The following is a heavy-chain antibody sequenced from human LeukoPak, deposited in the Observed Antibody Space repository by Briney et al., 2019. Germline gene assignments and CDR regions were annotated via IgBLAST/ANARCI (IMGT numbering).Heavy chain of an antibody. CDR2: IYYSGST. Sequence: TSETLSLTCTVSGGSISSGDYYWSWIRQPPGKGLEWIGYIYYSGSTNYNPSLKSRVTISVDTSKKQFSLKLSSVTAADTAVYYCARVGGNNYYDYGMDVWGQGTTVTVSS. V-gene: IGHV4-61*08. CDR1: GGSISSGDYY. D-gene: IGHD4-23*01. J-gene: IGHJ6*02. CDR3: ARVGGNNYYDYGMDV.